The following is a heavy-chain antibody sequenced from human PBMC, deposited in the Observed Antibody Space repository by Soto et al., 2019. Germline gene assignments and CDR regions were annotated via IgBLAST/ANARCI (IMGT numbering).Heavy chain of an antibody. V-gene: IGHV3-23*01. J-gene: IGHJ3*02. CDR1: GFICSSYD. CDR2: ILVDGRT. D-gene: IGHD2-8*02. CDR3: AKATATGGGAFDI. Sequence: PGGSLRLSCAASGFICSSYDMSWVRRAPGKGLEWVSTILVDGRTFYVDSVKGRLTISRDNSKNTLYLQMNSLIAGDTAQYYCAKATATGGGAFDICGQGTMVTVSS.